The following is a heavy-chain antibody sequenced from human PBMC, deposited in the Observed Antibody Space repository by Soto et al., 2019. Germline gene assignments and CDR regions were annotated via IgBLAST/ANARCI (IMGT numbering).Heavy chain of an antibody. Sequence: SVKVSCKASGGTFSSYTISWVRQAPGQGLEWMGRIIPILGIANYAQKFQGRVTITADKSTSTAYMEQSSLRSEDTAVYYCAREGGLLRFLEWFYNWFDPWGQGTLVTVSS. D-gene: IGHD3-3*01. J-gene: IGHJ5*02. CDR1: GGTFSSYT. CDR3: AREGGLLRFLEWFYNWFDP. CDR2: IIPILGIA. V-gene: IGHV1-69*04.